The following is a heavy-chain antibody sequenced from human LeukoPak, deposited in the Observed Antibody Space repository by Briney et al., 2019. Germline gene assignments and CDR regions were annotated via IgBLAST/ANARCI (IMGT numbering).Heavy chain of an antibody. CDR3: ARDYYYGLDV. CDR2: IYHSGST. CDR1: GGSFSGYY. V-gene: IGHV4-34*01. Sequence: SETLSLTCAVYGGSFSGYYWSWIRQPPGEGLEWIGEIYHSGSTNYNPSLKSRVTISVDTSKDQFSLKLTSVTAADTAVYYCARDYYYGLDVWGKGTTVTVSS. J-gene: IGHJ6*04.